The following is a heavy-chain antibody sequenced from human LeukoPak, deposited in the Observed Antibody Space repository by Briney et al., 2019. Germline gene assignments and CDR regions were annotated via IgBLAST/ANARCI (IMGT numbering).Heavy chain of an antibody. CDR1: GGSISSGNYY. J-gene: IGHJ4*02. CDR3: ARGANWGSPDY. Sequence: PSETLSLTCTVSGGSISSGNYYWSWIRQSPGKGLEWIGYIYYSGTTSYNPSLKSRVTISLDTSKNQFSLKLSSVTAADTAVYYCARGANWGSPDYWGQGTLVTVSS. V-gene: IGHV4-61*01. CDR2: IYYSGTT. D-gene: IGHD7-27*01.